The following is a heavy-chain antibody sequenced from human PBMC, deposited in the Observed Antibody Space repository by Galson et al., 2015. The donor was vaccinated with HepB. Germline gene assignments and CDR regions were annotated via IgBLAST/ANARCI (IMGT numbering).Heavy chain of an antibody. D-gene: IGHD2-2*01. CDR2: IWYDGGNK. CDR1: GFTFSSYG. CDR3: ARDLPWCSSTSCYLLDY. V-gene: IGHV3-33*01. Sequence: SLRLSCAASGFTFSSYGMHWVRQAPGKGLEWVAVIWYDGGNKYYADSVKGRFTISRDNSKNTLYLQMNSLRAEDTAVYYCARDLPWCSSTSCYLLDYWGRGTLVTVSS. J-gene: IGHJ4*02.